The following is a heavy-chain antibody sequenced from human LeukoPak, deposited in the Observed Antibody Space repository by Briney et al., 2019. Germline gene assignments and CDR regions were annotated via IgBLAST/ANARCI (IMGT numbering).Heavy chain of an antibody. D-gene: IGHD2-2*01. Sequence: SEALSLTCAVYGGSFSGYYWSWIRQPPGKGPEWIGYIYYSGSTNYNPSLKSRVTISVDTSKNQFSLKLTSVTAADMAVYYCARSLGAQLPPIHWGQGTLVTVSS. CDR3: ARSLGAQLPPIH. CDR1: GGSFSGYY. J-gene: IGHJ4*02. V-gene: IGHV4-59*01. CDR2: IYYSGST.